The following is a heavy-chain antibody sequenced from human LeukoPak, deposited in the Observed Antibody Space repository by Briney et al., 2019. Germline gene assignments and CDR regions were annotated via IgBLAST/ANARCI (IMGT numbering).Heavy chain of an antibody. D-gene: IGHD3-22*01. CDR1: GFTFDDYG. J-gene: IGHJ4*02. CDR2: INWNGGST. CDR3: ARGPLQTIPTSKIVVYYYPFDY. Sequence: GGSLRLSXAASGFTFDDYGMSWVRQAPGKGLEWVSGINWNGGSTGYADSVKGRFTISRDNAKNSLYLQMNSLRAEDTALYYCARGPLQTIPTSKIVVYYYPFDYWGQGTLVTVSS. V-gene: IGHV3-20*04.